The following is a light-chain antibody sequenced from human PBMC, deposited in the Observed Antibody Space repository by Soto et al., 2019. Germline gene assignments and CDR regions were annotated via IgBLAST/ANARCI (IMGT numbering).Light chain of an antibody. CDR1: QSIISW. V-gene: IGKV1-12*01. J-gene: IGKJ1*01. CDR2: AAS. Sequence: DIQMTQSPSAVSASVGDRFTVTCRTSQSIISWLAWYQQKPGKAPKLLIYAASSLQSGVPSRFSGSGSGTDFTLTISSLQPEDFATYYCQQSYSTPWTFGQGTKVDIK. CDR3: QQSYSTPWT.